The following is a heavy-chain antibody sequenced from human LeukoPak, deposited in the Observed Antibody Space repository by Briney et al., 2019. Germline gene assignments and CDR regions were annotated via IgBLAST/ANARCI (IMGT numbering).Heavy chain of an antibody. CDR2: ISSSSSYI. CDR3: ARDLSAAAMAHFDY. Sequence: PGGSLRLSCAASGFAFSSYSMNWVRQAPGKGLEWVSSISSSSSYIYYADSVKGRFTISRDNAKNSLYLQMNSLRAEDTAVYYCARDLSAAAMAHFDYWGEGTLVTVSS. J-gene: IGHJ4*02. D-gene: IGHD5-18*01. V-gene: IGHV3-21*01. CDR1: GFAFSSYS.